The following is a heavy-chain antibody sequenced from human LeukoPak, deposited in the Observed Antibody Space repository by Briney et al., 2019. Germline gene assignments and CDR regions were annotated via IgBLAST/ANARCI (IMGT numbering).Heavy chain of an antibody. CDR1: GGSVSSGTHY. Sequence: TLSPTCTVSGGSVSSGTHYYNWIRQHPGKGLEWIGYIYYTGSTSYNPSLKSRVIMSVDTSMNQLSLKLSSLTAADTAVYYCAASSGVTLGRFWGQGTLVTVSS. J-gene: IGHJ4*02. CDR3: AASSGVTLGRF. D-gene: IGHD3-16*01. CDR2: IYYTGST. V-gene: IGHV4-31*03.